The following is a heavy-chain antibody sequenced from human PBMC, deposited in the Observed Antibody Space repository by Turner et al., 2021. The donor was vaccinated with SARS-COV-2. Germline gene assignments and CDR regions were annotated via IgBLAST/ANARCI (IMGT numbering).Heavy chain of an antibody. CDR3: ATGVAVAGTPSKYYYYYGMDV. J-gene: IGHJ6*02. CDR2: FDPEDGET. CDR1: GYTLTELS. V-gene: IGHV1-24*01. Sequence: QVQLVQSGAAVKKPGASVTVSCNVSGYTLTELSMHWVRQAPGKGLEWMGGFDPEDGETIYAQKFQGRVTMTEDTSTDTAYMELSSLRSEDTAVYYCATGVAVAGTPSKYYYYYGMDVWGHGTTVTVSS. D-gene: IGHD6-19*01.